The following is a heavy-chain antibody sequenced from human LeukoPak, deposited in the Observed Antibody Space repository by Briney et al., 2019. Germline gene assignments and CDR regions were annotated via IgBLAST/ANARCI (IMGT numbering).Heavy chain of an antibody. CDR3: VRGGIAATFDY. J-gene: IGHJ4*02. Sequence: PGGSLRLSCAASGFTFNSYWMDWVRQAPGKGLVWVSRINKDGSSTTYADSVKGRFTISRDNAKNTLYLQMNSLRADDTAVYCCVRGGIAATFDYWGQGTLVTVSS. V-gene: IGHV3-74*01. D-gene: IGHD6-13*01. CDR1: GFTFNSYW. CDR2: INKDGSST.